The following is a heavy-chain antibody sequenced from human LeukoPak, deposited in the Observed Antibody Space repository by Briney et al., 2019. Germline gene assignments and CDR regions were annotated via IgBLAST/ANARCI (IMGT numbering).Heavy chain of an antibody. J-gene: IGHJ6*04. D-gene: IGHD6-19*01. CDR1: GFTFSSYS. Sequence: GGSLRLSCAASGFTFSSYSMNWVRQAPGKGLEWVSSISSSSSYIYYADSVKGRFTISRDNAKNSLYLQMNSLRAEDTAVYYCARELGQLLMYSSGVDVWGKGTTVTISS. CDR3: ARELGQLLMYSSGVDV. V-gene: IGHV3-21*01. CDR2: ISSSSSYI.